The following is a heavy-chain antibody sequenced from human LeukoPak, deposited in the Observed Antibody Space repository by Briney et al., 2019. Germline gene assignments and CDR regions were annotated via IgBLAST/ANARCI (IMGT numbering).Heavy chain of an antibody. D-gene: IGHD3-22*01. J-gene: IGHJ4*02. V-gene: IGHV4-39*07. Sequence: SETLSLTCTVSGGSISSSSYYWGWIRQPPGKGLEWIGSIYYSGSTYYNPALKSRVTISVDTSKNQFSLKLSSVTAADTAVYYCARDEDSSGYLGFDYWGQGTLVTVSS. CDR2: IYYSGST. CDR1: GGSISSSSYY. CDR3: ARDEDSSGYLGFDY.